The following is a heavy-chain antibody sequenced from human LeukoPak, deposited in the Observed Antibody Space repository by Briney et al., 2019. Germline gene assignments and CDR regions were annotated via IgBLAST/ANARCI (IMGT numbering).Heavy chain of an antibody. CDR2: ISYDGSNK. CDR3: AREYSSGWYGYFQH. CDR1: GFTFSSYA. Sequence: GGSLRLSCAASGFTFSSYAMHWVRQAPGKGLEWVAVISYDGSNKYYADSVKGRFTISRDNSKNTLYLQMNSLRAEDTAVYYCAREYSSGWYGYFQHWGQGTLVTVSS. J-gene: IGHJ1*01. D-gene: IGHD6-19*01. V-gene: IGHV3-30-3*01.